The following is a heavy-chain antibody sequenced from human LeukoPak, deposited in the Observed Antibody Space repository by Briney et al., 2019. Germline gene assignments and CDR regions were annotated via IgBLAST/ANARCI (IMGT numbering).Heavy chain of an antibody. CDR2: ISSSGSTI. CDR1: GFTFSSYE. J-gene: IGHJ4*02. D-gene: IGHD1-26*01. V-gene: IGHV3-48*03. Sequence: GGSLRLSCAASGFTFSSYEMNWVRQSPGKGLERVSYISSSGSTIYYADSVKGRFTISRDNAKNSLYLQMNSLRAEDTAVYYCGLGTNFDYWGQGTLVTVSS. CDR3: GLGTNFDY.